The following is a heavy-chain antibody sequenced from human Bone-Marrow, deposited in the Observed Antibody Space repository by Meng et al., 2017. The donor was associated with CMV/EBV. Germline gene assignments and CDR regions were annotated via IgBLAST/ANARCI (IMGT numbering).Heavy chain of an antibody. Sequence: ESLKISCNVSGGSIRNYYWTWIRQPPGRGLEYIGYIYTVGSSDYNPSLKSRVTISVDTSRNQFSLKLSSVTAADTAVYFCAGITLGVPTIKHLGQVTLVTVSS. CDR3: AGITLGVPTIKH. CDR1: GGSIRNYY. J-gene: IGHJ1*01. CDR2: IYTVGSS. V-gene: IGHV4-4*09. D-gene: IGHD5-24*01.